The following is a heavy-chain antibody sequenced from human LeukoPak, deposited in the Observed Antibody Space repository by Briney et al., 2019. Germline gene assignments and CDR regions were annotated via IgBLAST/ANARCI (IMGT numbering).Heavy chain of an antibody. CDR3: AKSGDYGDLNWFDP. V-gene: IGHV3-23*01. D-gene: IGHD4-17*01. CDR2: ISGSGGST. J-gene: IGHJ5*02. Sequence: GGSLRLSCAASGFTFIKYAMTWVRQAPGKGLEWVSAISGSGGSTYYADSVKGRFTISRDNSKNTLYLQMNSLRAEDTAVYYCAKSGDYGDLNWFDPWGQGTLVTVSS. CDR1: GFTFIKYA.